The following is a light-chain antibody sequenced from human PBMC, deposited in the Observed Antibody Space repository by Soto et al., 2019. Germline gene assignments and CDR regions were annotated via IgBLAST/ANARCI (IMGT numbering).Light chain of an antibody. CDR3: QQYGNWLTWT. CDR2: SES. J-gene: IGKJ1*01. CDR1: ERISTN. V-gene: IGKV3-15*01. Sequence: EIVMTQSPVTLSVSPEESATIFCRASERISTNLAWYQQRPGQAPRLLIYSESTRATGVPARFSGSGSATEFTLTISSLQPEDFATYYCQQYGNWLTWTFGQGTRVEIK.